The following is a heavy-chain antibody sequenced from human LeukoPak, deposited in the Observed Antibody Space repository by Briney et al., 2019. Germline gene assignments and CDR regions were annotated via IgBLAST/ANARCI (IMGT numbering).Heavy chain of an antibody. CDR3: AARIAAAGTLYHFDY. D-gene: IGHD6-13*01. Sequence: PSETLSLTCTVSGYSISSGYYWGWIRQPPGKGLEWIGSIYHSGSTYYNPSLKSRVTISVDTSKNQFSLKLSSVTAADTAVYYCAARIAAAGTLYHFDYWGQGTLVTVSS. V-gene: IGHV4-38-2*02. CDR1: GYSISSGYY. CDR2: IYHSGST. J-gene: IGHJ4*02.